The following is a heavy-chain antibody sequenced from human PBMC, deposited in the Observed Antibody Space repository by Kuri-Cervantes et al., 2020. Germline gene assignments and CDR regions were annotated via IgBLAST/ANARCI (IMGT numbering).Heavy chain of an antibody. J-gene: IGHJ5*02. Sequence: SVKVSCKASGGTFSSYAISWVRQAPGQGLEWMGGIIPIFGTANYAQKFQGRVTITADKSTSTAYMELSSLRSEDTAVYYCAREGYCSSTSCYAYWFDPWGQGTLVTVSS. CDR3: AREGYCSSTSCYAYWFDP. D-gene: IGHD2-2*01. V-gene: IGHV1-69*06. CDR1: GGTFSSYA. CDR2: IIPIFGTA.